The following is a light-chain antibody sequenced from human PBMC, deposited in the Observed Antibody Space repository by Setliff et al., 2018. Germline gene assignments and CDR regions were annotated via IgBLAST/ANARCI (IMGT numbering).Light chain of an antibody. V-gene: IGLV2-14*01. CDR1: RSDVGGYYY. J-gene: IGLJ1*01. CDR3: SSYTTSSTEV. CDR2: EVT. Sequence: QSVLAQPASVSGSPGQSITISCTGTRSDVGGYYYVSWYQQYPGKAPKLVIYEVTNRPSGISNRFSGSKSGNTASLTISGLQAEDDADYYCSSYTTSSTEVFGTGTKVTVL.